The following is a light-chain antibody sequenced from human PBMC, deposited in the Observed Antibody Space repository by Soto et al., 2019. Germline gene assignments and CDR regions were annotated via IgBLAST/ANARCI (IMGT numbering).Light chain of an antibody. CDR3: TSFTSASTYV. CDR2: EVS. J-gene: IGLJ1*01. CDR1: SSDVGGYKY. V-gene: IGLV2-14*01. Sequence: QSALTQSASVSGSPGQSITISCTGTSSDVGGYKYVSWYQQHPGKAPKLMIYEVSNRPSGVSNRFSGSKSGNTASLTISGLQAEDEADYYCTSFTSASTYVFGSGTKVTVL.